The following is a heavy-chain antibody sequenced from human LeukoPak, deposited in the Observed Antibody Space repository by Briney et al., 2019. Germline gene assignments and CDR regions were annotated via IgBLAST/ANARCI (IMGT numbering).Heavy chain of an antibody. CDR2: XXPIFGTA. Sequence: XSVXXSCKASGGTFSSXXISWVRXAXXQXLXWMXGXXPIFGTANYAQKFQGRVTITTDESTSTAYMELSSLRSEDTAVYYCVLAGVTTGYYYYYMDVWGKGTTVTVSS. CDR1: GGTFSSXX. V-gene: IGHV1-69*05. CDR3: VLAGVTTGYYYYYMDV. J-gene: IGHJ6*03. D-gene: IGHD4-17*01.